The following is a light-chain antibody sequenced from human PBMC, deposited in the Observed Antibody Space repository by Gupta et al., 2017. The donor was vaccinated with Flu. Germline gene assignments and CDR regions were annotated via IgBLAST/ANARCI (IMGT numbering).Light chain of an antibody. V-gene: IGLV3-19*01. CDR2: AKN. Sequence: SSELTQAPAVSVASGQTVSITCQGDSLRNSYASCYQQQPGQAPVLLIYAKNIRPSGIPARFFGSSSGNTASLTTTGAQAEDEDDYYCNSPESTDNHPSVFGGGTTLTVL. J-gene: IGLJ2*01. CDR3: NSPESTDNHPSV. CDR1: SLRNSY.